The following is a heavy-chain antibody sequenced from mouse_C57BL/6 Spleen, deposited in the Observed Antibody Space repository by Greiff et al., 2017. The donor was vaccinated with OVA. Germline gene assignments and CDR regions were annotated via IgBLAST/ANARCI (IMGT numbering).Heavy chain of an antibody. D-gene: IGHD3-2*02. CDR3: AHSSGYGYFDY. V-gene: IGHV1-64*01. Sequence: QVQLKQPGAELVKPGASVKLSCKASGYTFTSYWMHWVKQRPGRGLEWIGMIHPNSGSTNYNEKFKSKATLTVDKSSSTAYMQLSSLTSEDSAVYYCAHSSGYGYFDYWGQGTTLTVSS. CDR2: IHPNSGST. J-gene: IGHJ2*01. CDR1: GYTFTSYW.